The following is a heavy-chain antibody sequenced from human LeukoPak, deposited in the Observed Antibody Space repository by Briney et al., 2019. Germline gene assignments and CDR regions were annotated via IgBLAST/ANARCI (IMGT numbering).Heavy chain of an antibody. J-gene: IGHJ4*02. Sequence: GGSLRLSCAASGLTVSSNYISWVRQAPGKGLEWVSVIYSGGDTDYADSVKGRFIISRDNSKNTLYLQMNSLRAQDTAVYFCASGRLSGKGFDYWGQGTLVNVSS. CDR1: GLTVSSNY. CDR3: ASGRLSGKGFDY. V-gene: IGHV3-66*01. CDR2: IYSGGDT. D-gene: IGHD1-26*01.